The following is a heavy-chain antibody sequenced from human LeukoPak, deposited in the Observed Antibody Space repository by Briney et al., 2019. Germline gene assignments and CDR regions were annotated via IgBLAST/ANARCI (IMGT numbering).Heavy chain of an antibody. J-gene: IGHJ3*02. Sequence: GASVKVSCKASGGTFSSYASSWVRQAPGQGLEWMGGIIPIFGTANYAQKFQGRVTITADESTSTAYMELSSLRSEDTAVYYCAREWYSSGWYGGHDAFDIWGQGTMVTVSS. V-gene: IGHV1-69*01. CDR2: IIPIFGTA. D-gene: IGHD6-19*01. CDR1: GGTFSSYA. CDR3: AREWYSSGWYGGHDAFDI.